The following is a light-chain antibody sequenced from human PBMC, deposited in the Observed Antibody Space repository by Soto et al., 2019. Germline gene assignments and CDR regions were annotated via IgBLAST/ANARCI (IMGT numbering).Light chain of an antibody. CDR1: SSNIGNNY. CDR2: DNN. J-gene: IGLJ1*01. Sequence: SVLTQPPSVSADPGQRVTISCSGSSSNIGNNYVSWYQQLPGTATKLLIYDNNKRPSGIPDRFSGAKSGTSATLGITGLQTGDEADYYCGTWDSSLSSYVFGTGTKVTVL. CDR3: GTWDSSLSSYV. V-gene: IGLV1-51*01.